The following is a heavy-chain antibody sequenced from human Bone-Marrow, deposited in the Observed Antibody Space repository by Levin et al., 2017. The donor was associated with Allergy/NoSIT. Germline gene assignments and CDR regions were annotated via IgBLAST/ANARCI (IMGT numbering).Heavy chain of an antibody. CDR1: GGTFSSYA. Sequence: KISCKASGGTFSSYAISWVRQAPGQGLEWMGGIIPIFGTANYAQKFQGRVTITADKSTSTAYMELSSLRSEDTAVYYCARVCSYGSGSYYKHPPPEYNWFDPWGQGTLVTVSS. D-gene: IGHD3-10*01. J-gene: IGHJ5*02. CDR2: IIPIFGTA. CDR3: ARVCSYGSGSYYKHPPPEYNWFDP. V-gene: IGHV1-69*06.